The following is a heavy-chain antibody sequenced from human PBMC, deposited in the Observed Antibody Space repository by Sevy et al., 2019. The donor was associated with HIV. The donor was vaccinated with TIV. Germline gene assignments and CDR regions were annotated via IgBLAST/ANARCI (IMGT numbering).Heavy chain of an antibody. Sequence: GGSLRLSCAASGFTFSSYNMNWVRQAPGKGLEWVSSISSSSTYIYYADSVQGRFTISRDNAKNSLFLQMNSLRAEDTAVYHCARDCGPGIAAAPDLWGRGTLVTVS. CDR3: ARDCGPGIAAAPDL. J-gene: IGHJ2*01. D-gene: IGHD6-13*01. CDR2: ISSSSTYI. V-gene: IGHV3-21*01. CDR1: GFTFSSYN.